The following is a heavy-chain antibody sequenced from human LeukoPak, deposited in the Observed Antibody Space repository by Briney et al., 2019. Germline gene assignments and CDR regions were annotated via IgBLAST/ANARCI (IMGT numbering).Heavy chain of an antibody. D-gene: IGHD6-13*01. Sequence: SETLSLTCAVYGGSFSGYYWSWIRQPPGKGLEWIGEINHSGSTNYNPSLKSRVTISVDTSKNQFSLKLSSVTAADTAVYYCARAYSSRRNDAFDIWGQGTMVTVSS. J-gene: IGHJ3*02. V-gene: IGHV4-34*01. CDR3: ARAYSSRRNDAFDI. CDR2: INHSGST. CDR1: GGSFSGYY.